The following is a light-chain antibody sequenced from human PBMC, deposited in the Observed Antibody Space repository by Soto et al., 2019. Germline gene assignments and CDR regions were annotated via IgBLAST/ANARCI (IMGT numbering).Light chain of an antibody. CDR3: SSYAGSNKLV. Sequence: QSALTQPPSASGSPGQSVTISCTRTSSDVGGYNYVSWYQQHPGKAPKLMIYEVTKRPSGVPDRFSGSKSGNTASLTVSGLQAEDEADYYCSSYAGSNKLVFGGGTKLTVL. J-gene: IGLJ2*01. V-gene: IGLV2-8*01. CDR2: EVT. CDR1: SSDVGGYNY.